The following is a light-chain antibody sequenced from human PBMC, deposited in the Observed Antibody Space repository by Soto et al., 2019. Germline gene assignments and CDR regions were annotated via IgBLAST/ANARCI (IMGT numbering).Light chain of an antibody. Sequence: QSALTQPRSVSGSPGQSVTISCTGTSSDVGGYKSVSWYQQHPGKAPKLMIYDVSKRPSGVPDRFSGSKSGNTASLTISGLPAEDEADYYCSSFAGTSHVFGTGTQLTVL. CDR3: SSFAGTSHV. CDR1: SSDVGGYKS. V-gene: IGLV2-11*01. CDR2: DVS. J-gene: IGLJ1*01.